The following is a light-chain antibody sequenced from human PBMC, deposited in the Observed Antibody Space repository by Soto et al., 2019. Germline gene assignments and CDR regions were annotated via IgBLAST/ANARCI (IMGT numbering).Light chain of an antibody. Sequence: QSVLTQPPSVSGAPGQRVTISCTGSSSNIGAGYDVQWYQQLPGTAPKLLMYDNINRPSGVPDRFSGSKSGTSASLAITGLQAEEEADYYCQSYDSSLSGYWVFGGGTKLTVL. CDR1: SSNIGAGYD. J-gene: IGLJ3*02. CDR2: DNI. V-gene: IGLV1-40*01. CDR3: QSYDSSLSGYWV.